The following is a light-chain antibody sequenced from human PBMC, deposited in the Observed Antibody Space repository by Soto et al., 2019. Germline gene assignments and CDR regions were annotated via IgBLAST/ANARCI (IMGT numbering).Light chain of an antibody. V-gene: IGLV2-14*01. J-gene: IGLJ3*02. CDR1: SSDFGGNNY. CDR2: DVS. CDR3: SSYTSSSPWV. Sequence: QSALTQPASVAGSPGPSITISCTGTSSDFGGNNYVSWYQQHPGKAPKLMIYDVSNRHSGVSNRFSGSKSGNTASMTISGRQAEDDADYYFSSYTSSSPWVFGGGTTLTVL.